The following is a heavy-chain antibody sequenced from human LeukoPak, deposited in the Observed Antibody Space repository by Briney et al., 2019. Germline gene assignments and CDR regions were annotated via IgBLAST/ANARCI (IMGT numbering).Heavy chain of an antibody. CDR1: GFTFSSYW. V-gene: IGHV3-74*01. J-gene: IGHJ4*02. Sequence: GGSLRLSCAASGFTFSSYWMHWVRQVPGKGLVWVSRINRDGGSTNYAGSVKGRFTISRDNAKNTLYLQMNSLRVEDTAVYYCARDLHWGQVDYWGQGTLVSVSS. CDR3: ARDLHWGQVDY. CDR2: INRDGGST. D-gene: IGHD7-27*01.